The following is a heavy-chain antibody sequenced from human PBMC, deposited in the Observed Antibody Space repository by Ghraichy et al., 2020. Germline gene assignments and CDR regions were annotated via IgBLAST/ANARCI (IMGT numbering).Heavy chain of an antibody. CDR1: GGSLSTRDYY. J-gene: IGHJ4*02. CDR2: LFYSGST. CDR3: AREGIAARYFDS. V-gene: IGHV4-39*02. Sequence: SETLSLTCTVSGGSLSTRDYYWGWIRQPPGKGLEWIGSLFYSGSTFYNPPLESRVTISVDTSKNQFSLQLTSVTAADTAIYYCAREGIAARYFDSWGQGALVSVSS. D-gene: IGHD6-6*01.